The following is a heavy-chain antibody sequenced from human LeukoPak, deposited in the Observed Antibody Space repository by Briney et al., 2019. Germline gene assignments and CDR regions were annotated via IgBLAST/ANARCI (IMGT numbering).Heavy chain of an antibody. Sequence: SQTLSLTCAISGDSVSSNIVAGNWIRQSPSRGLEWLGRTYYRSKRFNDYAVSVKSRITINPDTSKNQFSLQLNSVTPEDTAVYYCARERTGGELDYWGQGTLVTVSS. CDR3: ARERTGGELDY. V-gene: IGHV6-1*01. CDR2: TYYRSKRFN. CDR1: GDSVSSNIVA. D-gene: IGHD3-16*01. J-gene: IGHJ4*02.